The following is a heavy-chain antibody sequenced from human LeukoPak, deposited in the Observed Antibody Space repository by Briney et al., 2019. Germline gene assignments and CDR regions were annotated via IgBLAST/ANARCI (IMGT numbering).Heavy chain of an antibody. CDR1: GFTFSSYG. Sequence: PGGSLRLSCAASGFTFSSYGMSWVRQAPGKGLEWVSAISGNGGSTYYADSVEGRFTISRDNSKNTLYLQMNCLRAGDTAVYYCATSGLSRFGFWGQGTLVTVSS. CDR3: ATSGLSRFGF. CDR2: ISGNGGST. V-gene: IGHV3-23*01. J-gene: IGHJ4*02. D-gene: IGHD2/OR15-2a*01.